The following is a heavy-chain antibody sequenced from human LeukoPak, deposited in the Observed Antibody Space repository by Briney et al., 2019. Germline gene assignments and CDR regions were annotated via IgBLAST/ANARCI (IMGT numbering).Heavy chain of an antibody. D-gene: IGHD3-22*01. CDR1: GFTFSSYW. V-gene: IGHV3-21*01. J-gene: IGHJ4*02. CDR3: ARGTAIRGLLLRLFDY. CDR2: ISSSSSYI. Sequence: GGSLRLSCAASGFTFSSYWMSWVRQAPGKGLEWVSSISSSSSYIYYADSVKGRFTISRDNAKNSLYLQMNSLRAEDTAVYYCARGTAIRGLLLRLFDYWGQGTLVTVSS.